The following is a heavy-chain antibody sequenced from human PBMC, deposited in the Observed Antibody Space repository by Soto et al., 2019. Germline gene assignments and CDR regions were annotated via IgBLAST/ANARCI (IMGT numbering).Heavy chain of an antibody. V-gene: IGHV3-23*01. CDR1: GFTFSSSA. D-gene: IGHD4-17*01. J-gene: IGHJ4*02. CDR2: ITGSGDIT. CDR3: TQNKGNTVTSPFEF. Sequence: PGGSLRLSCAASGFTFSSSAMTWVRQAPGKGLEWVSTITGSGDITYYADSVKGRFAISRDNSKNTLYLQMNSLGAEDTAVYYCTQNKGNTVTSPFEFWGQGTLVTVSS.